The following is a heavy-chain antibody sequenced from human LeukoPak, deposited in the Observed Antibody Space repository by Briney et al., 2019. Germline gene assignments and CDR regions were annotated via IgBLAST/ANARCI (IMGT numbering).Heavy chain of an antibody. D-gene: IGHD2-15*01. V-gene: IGHV1-18*01. CDR1: GYILTDYG. J-gene: IGHJ4*02. Sequence: ASVKVSCKASGYILTDYGISWVRQAPGQGFEWMGWISGYNGNTNYAQSLRGRVTMSTDTSTSTAYMELRNLRSDDTAVYYCAKDIHPGLGSGASCCFDYWGQGTLVTVSS. CDR2: ISGYNGNT. CDR3: AKDIHPGLGSGASCCFDY.